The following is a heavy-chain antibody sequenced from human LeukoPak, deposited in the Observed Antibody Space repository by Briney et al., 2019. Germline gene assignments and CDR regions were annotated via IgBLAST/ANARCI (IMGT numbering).Heavy chain of an antibody. V-gene: IGHV3-30*02. CDR3: AKDGSGSYPYYFDY. CDR1: GFTFSSYW. CDR2: IRYDGSNK. Sequence: PGGSLRLSCAAPGFTFSSYWMSWVRQAPGKGLEWVAFIRYDGSNKYYADSVKGRFTISRDNSKNTLYLQMNSLRAEDTAVYYCAKDGSGSYPYYFDYWGQGTLITVS. J-gene: IGHJ4*02. D-gene: IGHD1-26*01.